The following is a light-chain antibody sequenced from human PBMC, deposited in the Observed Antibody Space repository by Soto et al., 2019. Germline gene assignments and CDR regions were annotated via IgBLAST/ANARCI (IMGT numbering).Light chain of an antibody. CDR2: DAS. CDR1: QSVSSY. V-gene: IGKV3-11*01. CDR3: QQRSNWPPEIT. Sequence: EIVLTQSPATLSLSPGERATLSCRASQSVSSYLAWYQQKPGQAPRLLIYDASNRATGIPAMFSGSGYGTDFTLTISSLEPEGIPVYYCQQRSNWPPEITFGQGTRLEIK. J-gene: IGKJ5*01.